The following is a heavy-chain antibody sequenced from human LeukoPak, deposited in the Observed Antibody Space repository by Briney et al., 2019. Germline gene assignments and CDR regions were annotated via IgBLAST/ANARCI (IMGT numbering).Heavy chain of an antibody. Sequence: GGSLRLSCAASGFTFCGSAMHWVRQASGKGLEWVGRIRSKANSYATAYAASVKGRFTISRDDSKNTAYLQMNSLKTEDTAVYYCTRQWATVTTDYYYYGMDVWGQGTTVTVSS. V-gene: IGHV3-73*01. J-gene: IGHJ6*02. D-gene: IGHD4-11*01. CDR2: IRSKANSYAT. CDR1: GFTFCGSA. CDR3: TRQWATVTTDYYYYGMDV.